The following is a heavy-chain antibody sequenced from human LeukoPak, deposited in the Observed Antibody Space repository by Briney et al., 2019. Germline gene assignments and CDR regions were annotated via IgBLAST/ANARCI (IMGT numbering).Heavy chain of an antibody. J-gene: IGHJ6*02. Sequence: SETLSLTCAVYGGSFSGYYWSWIRQPPGKGLGWLGEINHSGSTNYNPSLKSRVTISVDTSKNQFSLELSSVTAADTAVYYCARGITIFGVVTYYYYYGMDVWGQGTTVTVSS. CDR2: INHSGST. D-gene: IGHD3-3*01. CDR1: GGSFSGYY. V-gene: IGHV4-34*01. CDR3: ARGITIFGVVTYYYYYGMDV.